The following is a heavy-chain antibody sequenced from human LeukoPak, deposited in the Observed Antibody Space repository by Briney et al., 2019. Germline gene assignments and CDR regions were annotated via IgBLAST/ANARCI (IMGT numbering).Heavy chain of an antibody. J-gene: IGHJ4*02. Sequence: SETLSLTCTVSGGSISSGSYYWSWIRQPAGKGLEWIGRIYTSGSTNYNPSLKGRVTISVDTSKNQFSLKLSSVTAADTAAYYCARDRSMIVTNWGQGTLVTVSS. CDR2: IYTSGST. V-gene: IGHV4-61*02. CDR3: ARDRSMIVTN. D-gene: IGHD3-22*01. CDR1: GGSISSGSYY.